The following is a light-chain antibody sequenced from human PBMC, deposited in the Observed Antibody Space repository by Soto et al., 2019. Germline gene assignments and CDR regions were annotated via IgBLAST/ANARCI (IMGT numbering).Light chain of an antibody. Sequence: EIVLTQSPVTLSLSPGERATLSCRASQSVSNYLAWYQQKPGQAPRLLIYDTSTRATGIPARFSGSGSGTDFTLTVSSLEPEDFAVYCCQQRSSWPPWSFGQGTKVEIK. CDR1: QSVSNY. CDR2: DTS. J-gene: IGKJ1*01. CDR3: QQRSSWPPWS. V-gene: IGKV3-11*01.